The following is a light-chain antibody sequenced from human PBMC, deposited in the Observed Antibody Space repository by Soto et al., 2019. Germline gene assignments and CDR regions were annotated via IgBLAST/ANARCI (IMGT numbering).Light chain of an antibody. CDR2: GAS. CDR3: QQSSSWPPCT. J-gene: IGKJ5*01. Sequence: VLTQSPAPLSLSSGERDTLCCRASQSVGSHLAWYQHTPGQAPRLLIYGASDRATGIPDRFRGTGSGTDFTLTISGLEPEDFAIYYCQQSSSWPPCTFGQGTRLEI. V-gene: IGKV3-11*01. CDR1: QSVGSH.